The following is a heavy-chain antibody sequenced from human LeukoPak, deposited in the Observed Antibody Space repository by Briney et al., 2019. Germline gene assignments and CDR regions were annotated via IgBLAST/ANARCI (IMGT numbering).Heavy chain of an antibody. CDR1: GFTLSNYW. CDR3: ARGGFGSVNS. CDR2: IKPDGSEK. Sequence: GGSLRLSCAASGFTLSNYWMSWVRQAPGKGLEWVAKIKPDGSEKYYVDSVNGRFTISRDNVKNSLYLQMNSLRAEDTAVYHCARGGFGSVNSWGQGTLVTVSS. J-gene: IGHJ4*02. D-gene: IGHD2-8*02. V-gene: IGHV3-7*01.